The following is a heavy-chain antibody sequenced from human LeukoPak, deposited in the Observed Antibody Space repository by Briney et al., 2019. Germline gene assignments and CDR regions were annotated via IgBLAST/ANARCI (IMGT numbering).Heavy chain of an antibody. V-gene: IGHV4-59*01. CDR2: IYYSGST. CDR3: ARDAGGNGYYYYYMDV. D-gene: IGHD4-23*01. CDR1: GGSISSYY. Sequence: SETLSLTCTVSGGSISSYYWSWIRQPPGKGLEWIGYIYYSGSTNCNPSLKSRVTISVDTSKNQFSLKLSSVTAADTAVYYCARDAGGNGYYYYYMDVWGKGTTITVSS. J-gene: IGHJ6*03.